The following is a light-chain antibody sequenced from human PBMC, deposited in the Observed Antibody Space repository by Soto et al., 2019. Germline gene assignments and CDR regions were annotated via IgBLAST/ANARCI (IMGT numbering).Light chain of an antibody. CDR1: QSVLYSPNNKNY. J-gene: IGKJ1*01. CDR2: WAS. Sequence: DIVMTQSPDSLAVSLGERATINCKSSQSVLYSPNNKNYLAWYQQKPGQPPKLLVYWASTRESGVPDRFSGRGSGTDFTLTIISLQAEDAAVDYYHQYHSAPQTFGQGTKVEIK. V-gene: IGKV4-1*01. CDR3: HQYHSAPQT.